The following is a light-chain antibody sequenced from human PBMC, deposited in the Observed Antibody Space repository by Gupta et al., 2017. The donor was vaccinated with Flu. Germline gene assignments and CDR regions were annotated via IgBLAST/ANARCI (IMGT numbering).Light chain of an antibody. Sequence: GERATLSCRASQSVSSNLAWYQQKLGQAPRLLIYGASTRATGIPARFSGSGSGTEFTLTISSLQSEDFAIYYCQQYNNWPLTFGGGTKVEIK. V-gene: IGKV3-15*01. J-gene: IGKJ4*01. CDR1: QSVSSN. CDR3: QQYNNWPLT. CDR2: GAS.